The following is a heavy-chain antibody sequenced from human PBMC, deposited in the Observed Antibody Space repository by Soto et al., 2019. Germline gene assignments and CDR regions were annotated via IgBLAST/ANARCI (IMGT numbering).Heavy chain of an antibody. J-gene: IGHJ3*02. V-gene: IGHV3-30-3*01. CDR3: ARDPKGGYNYGPHDAFDI. Sequence: GGSLRLSCAASGFTFSSYAMHWVRQAPGKGLEWVAVISYDGSNKYYADSVKGRFTLSRDNSKNTLYVQMNSLRAEDTAVYYCARDPKGGYNYGPHDAFDIWGQGTMVTV. CDR2: ISYDGSNK. CDR1: GFTFSSYA. D-gene: IGHD5-18*01.